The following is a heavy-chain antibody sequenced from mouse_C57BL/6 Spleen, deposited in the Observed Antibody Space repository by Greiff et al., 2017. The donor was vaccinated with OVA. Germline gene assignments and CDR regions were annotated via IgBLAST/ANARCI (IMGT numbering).Heavy chain of an antibody. Sequence: EVQLVESEGGLVQPGSSMKLSCTASGFTFSDYYMAWVRQVPEKGLEWVANINYDGSSTYYLDSLKSRFIISRDNAKNILYLQMSSLKSEDTATYYCAREGGLRYAMDYWGQGTSVTVSS. CDR1: GFTFSDYY. J-gene: IGHJ4*01. V-gene: IGHV5-16*01. D-gene: IGHD2-2*01. CDR3: AREGGLRYAMDY. CDR2: INYDGSST.